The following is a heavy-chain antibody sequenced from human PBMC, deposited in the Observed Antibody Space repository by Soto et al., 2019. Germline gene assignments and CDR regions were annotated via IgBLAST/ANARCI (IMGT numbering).Heavy chain of an antibody. CDR1: GFTFTNAW. Sequence: GGSLRLSCAASGFTFTNAWMNWVRQAPGKGLEWVGRIKSKTDGGKTDYAAPVKGRFTISRDDSKNTLYLQMNSLKTEDTAVYYCTTSPTGRRTGTTYYYYYGMDVWGQGTTVTVSS. CDR3: TTSPTGRRTGTTYYYYYGMDV. D-gene: IGHD1-7*01. J-gene: IGHJ6*02. CDR2: IKSKTDGGKT. V-gene: IGHV3-15*07.